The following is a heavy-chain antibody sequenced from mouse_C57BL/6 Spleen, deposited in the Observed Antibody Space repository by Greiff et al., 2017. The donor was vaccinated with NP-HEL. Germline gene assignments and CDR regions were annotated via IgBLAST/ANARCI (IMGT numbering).Heavy chain of an antibody. J-gene: IGHJ4*01. V-gene: IGHV1-82*01. CDR3: APYGSSYEGYAMDY. CDR2: IYPGDGDT. D-gene: IGHD1-1*01. Sequence: VQLQESGPELVKPGASVKISCKASGYAFSSSWMNWVKQRPGKGLEWIGRIYPGDGDTNYNGKFKGKATLTADKSSSTAYMQLSSLTSEDSAVYFCAPYGSSYEGYAMDYWGQGTSVTVSS. CDR1: GYAFSSSW.